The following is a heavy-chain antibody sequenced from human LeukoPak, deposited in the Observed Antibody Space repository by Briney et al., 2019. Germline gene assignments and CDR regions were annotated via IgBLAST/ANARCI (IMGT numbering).Heavy chain of an antibody. J-gene: IGHJ5*02. CDR1: GCSFTSYW. Sequence: GESLKISCKGSGCSFTSYWIGWVRQMPGKGLEWMGIIYPGDSDTRYSPSFQGQVTISADKSISTAYLQWSSLKASDTAMYYCARGSSWYRDWFDPWGQGTLVTVSS. V-gene: IGHV5-51*01. CDR3: ARGSSWYRDWFDP. CDR2: IYPGDSDT. D-gene: IGHD6-13*01.